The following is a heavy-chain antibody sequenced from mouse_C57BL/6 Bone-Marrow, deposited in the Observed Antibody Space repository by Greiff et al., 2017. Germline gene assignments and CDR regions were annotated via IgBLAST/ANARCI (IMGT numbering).Heavy chain of an antibody. V-gene: IGHV14-3*01. D-gene: IGHD1-1*01. CDR3: AEPIYCYISGYTWFAY. CDR2: IDPANGNT. CDR1: GSNLKNTY. Sequence: VQLQQSGAELVRPGASVKLSCTASGSNLKNTYMTWVKQRPEQGLEWIGRIDPANGNTKYAPKFQGKATITADTASNTAYLQLSSLTSEDSAIYYCAEPIYCYISGYTWFAYWGQGTLVTVSA. J-gene: IGHJ3*01.